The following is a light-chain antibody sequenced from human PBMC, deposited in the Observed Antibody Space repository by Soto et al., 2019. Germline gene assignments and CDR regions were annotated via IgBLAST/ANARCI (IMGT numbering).Light chain of an antibody. CDR3: KQSSAFPHT. V-gene: IGKV1-12*01. CDR2: AVS. J-gene: IGKJ4*01. Sequence: DIEMTQSQSSVSASVGDRVTMTCRASQGINNWLAWYQQKPGKAPELLIYAVSYLQSGVPSRFSGSGSGTDFTLTISSLQPEDFATYFCKQSSAFPHTFGGGTKVDIK. CDR1: QGINNW.